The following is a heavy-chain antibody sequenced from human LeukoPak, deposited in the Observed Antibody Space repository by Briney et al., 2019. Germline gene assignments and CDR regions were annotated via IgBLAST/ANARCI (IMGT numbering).Heavy chain of an antibody. D-gene: IGHD2-15*01. CDR3: ARGTQVVVAAATLEQRKQNWFDP. Sequence: ASVKVSCKASGYTFTSYDINWVRQATGQGLEWMGWMNPNSGNTGYAQKFQGRVTMTRNTSISTAYMELSSLRSEDTAVYYCARGTQVVVAAATLEQRKQNWFDPWGQGTLVTVSS. J-gene: IGHJ5*02. V-gene: IGHV1-8*01. CDR1: GYTFTSYD. CDR2: MNPNSGNT.